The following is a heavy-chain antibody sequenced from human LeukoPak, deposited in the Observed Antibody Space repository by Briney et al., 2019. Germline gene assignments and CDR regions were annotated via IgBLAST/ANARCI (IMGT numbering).Heavy chain of an antibody. D-gene: IGHD6-13*01. CDR1: GFPFSSYS. CDR3: ARSIPYGTTWYGRSDY. J-gene: IGHJ4*02. Sequence: GGSLRLSCAASGFPFSSYSMTWVRQAPGKGLEWVANIKPDGTTKFYVNSVKGRFTISRDNALNSLYLQMNSLRAEDTAIYYCARSIPYGTTWYGRSDYWGQGTLVTVSS. CDR2: IKPDGTTK. V-gene: IGHV3-7*03.